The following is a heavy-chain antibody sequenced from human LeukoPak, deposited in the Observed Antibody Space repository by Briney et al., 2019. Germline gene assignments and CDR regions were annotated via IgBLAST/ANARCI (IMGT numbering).Heavy chain of an antibody. V-gene: IGHV4-59*08. J-gene: IGHJ5*02. CDR1: GGSITTDY. Sequence: SETLSLTCTVSGGSITTDYWSWIRQPPGKGLECIGYISYSGSTNSNPSLKSRVTISIDTSKNQFSLKLSSVAATDTAVYYCARLTARSWFDPWGQGTLVTVSS. CDR3: ARLTARSWFDP. CDR2: ISYSGST. D-gene: IGHD1-14*01.